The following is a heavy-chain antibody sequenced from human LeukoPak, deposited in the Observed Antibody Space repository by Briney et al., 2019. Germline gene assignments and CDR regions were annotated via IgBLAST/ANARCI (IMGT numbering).Heavy chain of an antibody. CDR3: ARAPDGVPAAIDV. J-gene: IGHJ6*04. Sequence: ASVKVSCNASGYTFTRYYIHWVRQAPGQGLEWMGILNPSGGSTNYAQKFQGRVTMTRDTSTNTVYMELSSLRSEDTAVYYCARAPDGVPAAIDVWGKGTTVTVSS. V-gene: IGHV1-46*01. CDR2: LNPSGGST. D-gene: IGHD2-2*01. CDR1: GYTFTRYY.